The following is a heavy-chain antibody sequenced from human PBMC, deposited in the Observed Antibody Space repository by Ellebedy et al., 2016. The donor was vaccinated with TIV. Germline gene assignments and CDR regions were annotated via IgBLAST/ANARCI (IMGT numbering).Heavy chain of an antibody. CDR1: GYTFIRYY. Sequence: ASVKVSCKASGYTFIRYYIHWVRQAPGQGLEWMGIINPSGGSTSYAQKFQGRVTMTRDTSTSTVYMELSSLRSEDTAVYYCAGDTLLTNAFDIWGQGTMVTVSS. V-gene: IGHV1-46*01. CDR3: AGDTLLTNAFDI. D-gene: IGHD2-8*01. J-gene: IGHJ3*02. CDR2: INPSGGST.